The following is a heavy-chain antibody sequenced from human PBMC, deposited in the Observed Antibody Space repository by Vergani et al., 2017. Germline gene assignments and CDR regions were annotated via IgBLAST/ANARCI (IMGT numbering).Heavy chain of an antibody. D-gene: IGHD2-15*01. J-gene: IGHJ4*02. CDR2: ISYSGSRST. CDR3: ARYQGCSGGSCYSADY. Sequence: QVQLQESGPGLVKPSETLSLTCTVSGCSISSYYWSWFRQPPGKGLEWIGYISYSGSRSTNYNPSLKSRVTISMDTSQNQFSLELYSVTAADTAVYYCARYQGCSGGSCYSADYWGQGILVTVSS. CDR1: GCSISSYY. V-gene: IGHV4-59*01.